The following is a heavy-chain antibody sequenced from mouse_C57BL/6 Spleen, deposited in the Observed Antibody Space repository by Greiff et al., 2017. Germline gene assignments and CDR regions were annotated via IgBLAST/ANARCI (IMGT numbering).Heavy chain of an antibody. V-gene: IGHV1-18*01. Sequence: EVKLMESGPELVKPGASVKIPCKASGYTFTDYNMDWVKQSHGKSLAWIGDINPNNGGTIYNQKFKGKATLTVDKSSSTAYMGLRSLTSEDTAVYYCARGGYDYDGSRYYFDYWGQGTTLTVSS. CDR2: INPNNGGT. CDR3: ARGGYDYDGSRYYFDY. J-gene: IGHJ2*01. CDR1: GYTFTDYN. D-gene: IGHD1-1*01.